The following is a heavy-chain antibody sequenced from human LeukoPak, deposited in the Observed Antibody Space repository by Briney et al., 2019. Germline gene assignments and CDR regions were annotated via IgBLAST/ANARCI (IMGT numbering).Heavy chain of an antibody. CDR1: GFTFSSYW. D-gene: IGHD2-2*01. Sequence: GGFLRLSCAASGFTFSSYWMHWVRQAPGKGLVWASRINSDGSSTSYADSVKGRFIISRDNAKNTLSLQMNSLRAEDTAVFYCVRVACSSMTSCATVDYWGQGTLVTVSS. CDR3: VRVACSSMTSCATVDY. CDR2: INSDGSST. J-gene: IGHJ4*02. V-gene: IGHV3-74*01.